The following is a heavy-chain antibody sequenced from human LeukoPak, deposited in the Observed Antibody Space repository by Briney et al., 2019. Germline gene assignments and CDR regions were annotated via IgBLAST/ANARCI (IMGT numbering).Heavy chain of an antibody. V-gene: IGHV3-30*18. J-gene: IGHJ4*02. CDR3: AKEGATAGKMRFHFDY. D-gene: IGHD6-13*01. CDR2: FSSGGSHE. Sequence: GGSLRLSCAASGFTFSDYGMHWVRQAPGKGLEWVAVFSSGGSHEYFADSVKGRFTISRDNSKNTLNLQMSSLRPEDTAVYYCAKEGATAGKMRFHFDYWGQGTLVTVSS. CDR1: GFTFSDYG.